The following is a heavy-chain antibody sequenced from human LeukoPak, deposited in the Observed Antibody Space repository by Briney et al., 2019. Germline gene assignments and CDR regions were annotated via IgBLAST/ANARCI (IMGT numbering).Heavy chain of an antibody. Sequence: GGSLRLSCAASGFTFSSYWMSWVRQAPGKGLEWVANIKQDGSEKYSVDSVKGRFTISRDNAKNSLFLQMNSLRAEDTAVYYCARDWRGLLIHRRGFDYWGQGTLVTVSS. D-gene: IGHD3-3*01. CDR3: ARDWRGLLIHRRGFDY. CDR1: GFTFSSYW. J-gene: IGHJ4*02. CDR2: IKQDGSEK. V-gene: IGHV3-7*01.